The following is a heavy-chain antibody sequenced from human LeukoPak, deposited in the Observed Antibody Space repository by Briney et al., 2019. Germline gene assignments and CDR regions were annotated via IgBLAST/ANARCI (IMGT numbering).Heavy chain of an antibody. J-gene: IGHJ4*02. Sequence: SETLSLTCTVSGGSISSYYWSWIRQPPGKGLEWIGYIYNSGSTNYNPSHKSRVTISVDTSKNQFSLKVSSVTAADTAVYYCARRPTVTTFFDYWGQGTLVTVSS. CDR3: ARRPTVTTFFDY. D-gene: IGHD2/OR15-2a*01. CDR1: GGSISSYY. CDR2: IYNSGST. V-gene: IGHV4-59*01.